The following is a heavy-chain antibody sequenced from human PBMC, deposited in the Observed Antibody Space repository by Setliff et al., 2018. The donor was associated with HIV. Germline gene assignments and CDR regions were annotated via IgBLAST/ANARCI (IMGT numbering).Heavy chain of an antibody. CDR1: GLTLRNYL. CDR3: AKATGLGAAGKIDS. J-gene: IGHJ4*02. CDR2: IYYDGSSQ. V-gene: IGHV3-30*18. Sequence: PGGSLRRSCAGPGLTLRNYLVHWVRQAPGKGLECVALIYYDGSSQYYADSVKSRFTISRDNSKNTLFLQMDRLRAEDTALYYCAKATGLGAAGKIDSWGQGTLVTVSS. D-gene: IGHD6-13*01.